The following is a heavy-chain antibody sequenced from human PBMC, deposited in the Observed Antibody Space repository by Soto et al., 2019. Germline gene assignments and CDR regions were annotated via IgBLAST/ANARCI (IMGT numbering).Heavy chain of an antibody. D-gene: IGHD6-19*01. CDR2: ISWNGGTI. Sequence: EVQLVESGGGLIQPGRSLRLSCAAAGFTFDDYAMHWVRQAPGKGLEWVAGISWNGGTIGYADSVKGRFTISRDNAMKSLHRQMHSLRTEDTAVYSCAKAALGAVGGTRAKRDYWGQGTLVNVSS. J-gene: IGHJ4*02. CDR1: GFTFDDYA. V-gene: IGHV3-9*01. CDR3: AKAALGAVGGTRAKRDY.